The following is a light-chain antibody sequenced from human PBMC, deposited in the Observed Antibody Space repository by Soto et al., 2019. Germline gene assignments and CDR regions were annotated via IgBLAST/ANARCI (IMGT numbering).Light chain of an antibody. Sequence: QSALTQPASVSGSPGQSITVSCTGTSSDVGGYDYVSWYQHPPGKAPKLLIYEVNNRPSGVSNRFSGSKSGNTASLTISGLQADDDADYYCASYTRSSPLFVFGTGTKLTVL. J-gene: IGLJ1*01. CDR1: SSDVGGYDY. V-gene: IGLV2-14*01. CDR2: EVN. CDR3: ASYTRSSPLFV.